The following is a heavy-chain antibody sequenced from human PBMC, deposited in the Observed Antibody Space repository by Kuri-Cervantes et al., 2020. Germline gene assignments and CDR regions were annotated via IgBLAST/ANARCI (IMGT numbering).Heavy chain of an antibody. CDR1: GFTFSSYW. CDR2: IKQDGSEK. Sequence: GESLKIPCAASGFTFSSYWMSWVRQAPGKGLEWVANIKQDGSEKYYVDSVKGRFTISRDNAKNSLYLQMNSLRAEDTAVYYCAIEDYAGITIFGVVIHMDVWGKGTTVTVSS. CDR3: AIEDYAGITIFGVVIHMDV. D-gene: IGHD3-3*01. V-gene: IGHV3-7*01. J-gene: IGHJ6*03.